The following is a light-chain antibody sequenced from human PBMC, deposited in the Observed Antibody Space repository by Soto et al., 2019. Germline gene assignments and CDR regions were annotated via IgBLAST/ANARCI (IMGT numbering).Light chain of an antibody. CDR2: DAS. Sequence: DIQMTQSPSSLSASVGDRVTITCQASQDISNYLNWYQQKPGKAPKLLIYDASNLETGVPSRFSGSGSGTDFTFTISSLQPEDIATYYRQQYDNLPLTSGGGTKVDIK. J-gene: IGKJ4*01. CDR1: QDISNY. CDR3: QQYDNLPLT. V-gene: IGKV1-33*01.